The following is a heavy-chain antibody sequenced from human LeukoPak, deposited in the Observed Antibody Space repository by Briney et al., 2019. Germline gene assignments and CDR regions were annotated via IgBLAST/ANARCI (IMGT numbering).Heavy chain of an antibody. CDR1: GYTFKTSG. J-gene: IGHJ4*02. Sequence: GASVKVSCKTSGYTFKTSGITWVRQAPGQGLEWMGWISAQTGERHYAEKLQGRVTMTTDTSRSTGYMELKSLTSDDTAVYYCAREVWSRDIGSLFDYWGQGTLVIVSS. D-gene: IGHD1-26*01. CDR3: AREVWSRDIGSLFDY. V-gene: IGHV1-18*04. CDR2: ISAQTGER.